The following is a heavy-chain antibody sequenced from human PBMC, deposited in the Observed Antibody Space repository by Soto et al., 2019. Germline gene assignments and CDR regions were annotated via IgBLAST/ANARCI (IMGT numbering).Heavy chain of an antibody. CDR2: ISSTTNYI. Sequence: GSLRLSCVASGFTFTRYSMNWVRQAPGKGLEWVSSISSTTNYIYYADSMKGRFTVSRDNAKNSVYLEMNSLSAEDTAVYYCARESEDLTSNFDYWGQGTLVTVSS. CDR1: GFTFTRYS. CDR3: ARESEDLTSNFDY. J-gene: IGHJ4*02. V-gene: IGHV3-21*01.